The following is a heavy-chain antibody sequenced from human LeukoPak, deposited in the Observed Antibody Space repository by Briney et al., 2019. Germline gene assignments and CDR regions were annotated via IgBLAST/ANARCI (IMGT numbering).Heavy chain of an antibody. J-gene: IGHJ4*02. CDR3: ARETISFDGDYYDY. Sequence: GGSLRLSCAASGFTFDDYAMHWVRQAPGKGLEWVSGISWNSGSIGYADSVKGRFTISRDNAKNSLYLQMNSLRAEDTAVYYCARETISFDGDYYDYWGQGTLVTVSS. D-gene: IGHD4-17*01. CDR2: ISWNSGSI. CDR1: GFTFDDYA. V-gene: IGHV3-9*01.